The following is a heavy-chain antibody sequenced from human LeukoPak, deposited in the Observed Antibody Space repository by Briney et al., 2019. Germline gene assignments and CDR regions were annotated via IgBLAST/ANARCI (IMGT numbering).Heavy chain of an antibody. CDR3: AKLLWFGEPFDY. J-gene: IGHJ4*02. D-gene: IGHD3-10*01. Sequence: PGRSLRLSCVASGFTFSSYGIHWVRRAPGKGLEWVAVMWYDGSNKYYADSVKGRFTISRDNSKNTLYLQMNSLRAEDTAVYYCAKLLWFGEPFDYWGQGTLVTVSS. V-gene: IGHV3-33*06. CDR2: MWYDGSNK. CDR1: GFTFSSYG.